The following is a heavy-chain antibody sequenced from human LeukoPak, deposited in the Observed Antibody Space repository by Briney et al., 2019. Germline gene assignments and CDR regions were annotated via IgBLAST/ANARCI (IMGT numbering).Heavy chain of an antibody. D-gene: IGHD2-2*01. CDR2: ISYDGSNK. V-gene: IGHV3-30*18. CDR3: AKDHGCSSTSCYAYYYYYGMDV. CDR1: GFTFSSYG. Sequence: PGGSLRLSCAASGFTFSSYGMHWVRQAPGKGLEWVAVISYDGSNKYYADSVKGRFTISRDNSKNTLYLQMNSLRAEDTAVYYCAKDHGCSSTSCYAYYYYYGMDVWGQGTTVTVSS. J-gene: IGHJ6*02.